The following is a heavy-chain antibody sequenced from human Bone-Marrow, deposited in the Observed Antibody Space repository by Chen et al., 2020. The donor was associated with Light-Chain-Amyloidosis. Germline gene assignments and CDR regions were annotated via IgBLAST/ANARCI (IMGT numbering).Heavy chain of an antibody. V-gene: IGHV3-30*18. J-gene: IGHJ6*02. CDR3: ANVPSPLSLSCLPYPFLDV. CDR2: ISYDGRNK. CDR1: GFTFSNYG. Sequence: QVQLVESGGGVVQPGRSLRLSCVAAGFTFSNYGMHWVRQAPGKGREWVSVISYDGRNKYYAHSVKGRFPISSDNAKNMMYLEINSLRPEDTALYYCANVPSPLSLSCLPYPFLDVCGQWTTVIVSS.